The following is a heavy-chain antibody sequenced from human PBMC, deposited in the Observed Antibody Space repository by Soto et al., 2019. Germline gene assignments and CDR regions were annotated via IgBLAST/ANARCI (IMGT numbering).Heavy chain of an antibody. CDR1: GYGFPTYG. J-gene: IGHJ4*02. Sequence: QVHLVQSGAEVKKPGASVKVSCKGSGYGFPTYGITWVRQAPGQGLEWMAWISANNGNTNYAQKLQGRVTVTRDTSTSTAYMELRSLRSDDTAVYYCARGRYGDYWGQGALVTVSS. V-gene: IGHV1-18*01. D-gene: IGHD1-1*01. CDR3: ARGRYGDY. CDR2: ISANNGNT.